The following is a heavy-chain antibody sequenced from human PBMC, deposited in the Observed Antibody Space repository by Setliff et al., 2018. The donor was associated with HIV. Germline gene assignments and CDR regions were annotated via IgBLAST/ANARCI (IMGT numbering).Heavy chain of an antibody. J-gene: IGHJ4*02. V-gene: IGHV1-46*01. D-gene: IGHD6-13*01. Sequence: GASVKVSCKASGYTLTSCFMHWVRQAPGQGLEYMGIINPSDGTTDYTQKFQDRVTMTSDTSTSTVYMELRSLRSEDTAIYYCVKEYHTTATDTRVANYFDYWGQGTLVTVSS. CDR1: GYTLTSCF. CDR2: INPSDGTT. CDR3: VKEYHTTATDTRVANYFDY.